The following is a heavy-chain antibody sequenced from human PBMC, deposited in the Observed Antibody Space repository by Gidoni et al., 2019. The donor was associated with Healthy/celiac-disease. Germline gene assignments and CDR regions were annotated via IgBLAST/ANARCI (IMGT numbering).Heavy chain of an antibody. D-gene: IGHD2-2*02. CDR1: GGYISSYY. J-gene: IGHJ5*02. CDR3: ARVVPAAIYGWFDP. V-gene: IGHV4-59*01. Sequence: QVQLQESGPGLVKPSETLSLTCTVSGGYISSYYWSWIRQPPGKGLEWIGYIYYSGSPNSTPSLKSRVTISVDTSKNQFSLKLSSVPAADTAVYYCARVVPAAIYGWFDPWGQGTLVTVSS. CDR2: IYYSGSP.